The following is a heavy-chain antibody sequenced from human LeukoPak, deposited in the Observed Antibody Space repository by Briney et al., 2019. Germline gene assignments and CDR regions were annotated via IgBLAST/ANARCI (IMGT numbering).Heavy chain of an antibody. CDR2: IYYSGST. V-gene: IGHV4-39*07. CDR1: GLTFSSYT. CDR3: ARATEGLSNRYYYYMDV. D-gene: IGHD2-15*01. J-gene: IGHJ6*03. Sequence: GSLRLSCAASGLTFSSYTMNWVRQPPGKGLEWIGSIYYSGSTYYNPSLKSRVTILVDTSKNQFSLKLSSVTAADTAVYYCARATEGLSNRYYYYMDVWGKGTTVTVSS.